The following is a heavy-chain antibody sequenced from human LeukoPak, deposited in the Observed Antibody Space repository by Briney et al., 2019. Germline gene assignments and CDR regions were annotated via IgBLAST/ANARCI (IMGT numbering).Heavy chain of an antibody. V-gene: IGHV1-18*01. CDR1: GYTFTSYG. J-gene: IGHJ4*02. CDR3: ARGPEKDSSGYYYTYDD. Sequence: ASVKVSCKASGYTFTSYGINWVRQAPGQGLEWMGWISAYNGNTNYAQKLQGRVTMTTDTSTSTAYMELRSLRSDDTAVYYCARGPEKDSSGYYYTYDDWGQGTLVTVSS. D-gene: IGHD3-22*01. CDR2: ISAYNGNT.